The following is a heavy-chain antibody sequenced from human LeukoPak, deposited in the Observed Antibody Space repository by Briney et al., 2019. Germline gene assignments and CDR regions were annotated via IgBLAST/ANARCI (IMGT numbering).Heavy chain of an antibody. CDR2: IYYRGST. V-gene: IGHV4-59*01. J-gene: IGHJ4*02. Sequence: SETLSLTCTVSGGSISSYYWSWIRQPPGKGLEWIGYIYYRGSTNYNPSLKSRVTISVDTSKNQFSLKLSSVTAADTAVYYCARAEQQLGYYFDYWGQGTLVTVSS. CDR1: GGSISSYY. CDR3: ARAEQQLGYYFDY. D-gene: IGHD6-13*01.